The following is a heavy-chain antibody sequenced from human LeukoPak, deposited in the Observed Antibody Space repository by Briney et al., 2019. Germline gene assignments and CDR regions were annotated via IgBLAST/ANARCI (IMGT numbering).Heavy chain of an antibody. D-gene: IGHD2-2*02. J-gene: IGHJ5*02. CDR1: GGSISSGGYY. CDR2: IYYSGST. V-gene: IGHV4-31*03. Sequence: SQTLSLTCTVSGGSISSGGYYWSWIRQHPGKGLEWIGYIYYSGSTYYNPSLKSRVIISVDTSKNQFSLKLSSVPAADPAVYYCARVYIVVVPAAIAWFDPWGQGTLVTVSS. CDR3: ARVYIVVVPAAIAWFDP.